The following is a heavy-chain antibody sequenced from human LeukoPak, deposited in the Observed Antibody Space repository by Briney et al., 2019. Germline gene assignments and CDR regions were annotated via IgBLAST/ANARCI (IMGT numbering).Heavy chain of an antibody. Sequence: PGGSLRLSCAASGFTFDDYAMHWVRHAPGKGLEWVSLISGDGGSTYYADSVKGRFTISRDNSKNSLYLQMNSLRTEDTALYYCAKVRGGYSGYDYFDYWGQGTLVTVSS. CDR3: AKVRGGYSGYDYFDY. J-gene: IGHJ4*02. V-gene: IGHV3-43*02. CDR2: ISGDGGST. D-gene: IGHD5-12*01. CDR1: GFTFDDYA.